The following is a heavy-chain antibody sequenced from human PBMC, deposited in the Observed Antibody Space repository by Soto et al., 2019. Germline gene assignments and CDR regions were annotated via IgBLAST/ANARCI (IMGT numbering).Heavy chain of an antibody. V-gene: IGHV3-33*01. Sequence: QVQLVESGGGVVQPGRSLRLSCAASGFTFSSYGMHWVRQAPGKGLEWVAVIWYDGSNKYYADSVKGRFTISRDNSKNTLYLQMNGLRAEDTAVYYCARARGTYGDYDERSFDYWGQGTLVTVSS. CDR2: IWYDGSNK. J-gene: IGHJ4*02. CDR3: ARARGTYGDYDERSFDY. CDR1: GFTFSSYG. D-gene: IGHD4-17*01.